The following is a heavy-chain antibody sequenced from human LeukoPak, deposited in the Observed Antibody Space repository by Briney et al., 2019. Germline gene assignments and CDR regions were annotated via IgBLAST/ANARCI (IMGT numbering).Heavy chain of an antibody. J-gene: IGHJ4*02. CDR3: ARGGLLRDIDY. Sequence: SQTLSLTCTLFGGSISSGSYYWSWIRQPAGKGLEWIGRIYTSGSTNYNPSLKSRVTISVDTSKNQFSLKLSSVTAADTAVYSCARGGLLRDIDYWGQGTLVTVSS. CDR1: GGSISSGSYY. CDR2: IYTSGST. V-gene: IGHV4-61*02. D-gene: IGHD1-26*01.